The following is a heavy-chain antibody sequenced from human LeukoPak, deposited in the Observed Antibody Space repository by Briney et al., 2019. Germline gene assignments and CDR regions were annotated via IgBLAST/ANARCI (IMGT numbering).Heavy chain of an antibody. D-gene: IGHD3-22*01. Sequence: SQTLSLTCTVSGGSISSGDYYWSWIRLPPGKGLEWIGYIYYSGSTYYNPSLKSRVTISVDTSKNQFSLKLSSVTAADTAVYYCARDRYYYDSSGYYGSPPVWYFDLWGRGTLVTVSS. CDR2: IYYSGST. CDR1: GGSISSGDYY. J-gene: IGHJ2*01. V-gene: IGHV4-30-4*01. CDR3: ARDRYYYDSSGYYGSPPVWYFDL.